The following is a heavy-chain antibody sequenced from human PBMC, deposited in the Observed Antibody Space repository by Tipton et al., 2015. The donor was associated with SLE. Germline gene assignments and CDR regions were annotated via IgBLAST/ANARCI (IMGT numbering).Heavy chain of an antibody. V-gene: IGHV4-38-2*01. CDR2: IYHSGST. CDR3: ARAGRAWNLFDY. CDR1: GFTFSSYA. J-gene: IGHJ4*02. Sequence: LRLSCAASGFTFSSYAMSWVRQASGKGLEWVGSIYHSGSTYYNPSLKSRVTISVDTSKNQFSLKLSSVTAADTAVYYCARAGRAWNLFDYWGQGTLVTVSS. D-gene: IGHD1-1*01.